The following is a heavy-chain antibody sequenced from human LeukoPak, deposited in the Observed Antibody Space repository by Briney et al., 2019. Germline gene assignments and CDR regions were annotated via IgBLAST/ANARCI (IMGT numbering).Heavy chain of an antibody. CDR2: IISSGSTV. CDR3: VRGYSFGPYGMDV. Sequence: GGSLRLSCAASGFTFSSYEMNWVRQAPGKGLEWVSYIISSGSTVYYADSVKGRFTISRDNSKNTLYLQMSSLRAEDTAVYFCVRGYSFGPYGMDVWGQGTTVTVSS. J-gene: IGHJ6*02. V-gene: IGHV3-48*03. CDR1: GFTFSSYE. D-gene: IGHD2-15*01.